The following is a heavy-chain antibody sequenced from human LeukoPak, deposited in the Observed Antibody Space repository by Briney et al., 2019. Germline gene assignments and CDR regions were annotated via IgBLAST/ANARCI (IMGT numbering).Heavy chain of an antibody. V-gene: IGHV3-53*01. Sequence: GGSLRLSCAASGFTVSSNYMSWVRQAPGKGLEWVPVIYSGGSTYYADSVKGRFTISRDNSKNTLYLQMNSLRAEDTAVYYCARDRRAQYYGDSRGVYFDYWGQGTLVTVSS. D-gene: IGHD4-17*01. J-gene: IGHJ4*02. CDR1: GFTVSSNY. CDR2: IYSGGST. CDR3: ARDRRAQYYGDSRGVYFDY.